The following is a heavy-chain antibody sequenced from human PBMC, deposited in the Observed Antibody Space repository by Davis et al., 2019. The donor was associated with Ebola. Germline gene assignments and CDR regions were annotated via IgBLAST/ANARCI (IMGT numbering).Heavy chain of an antibody. CDR3: AKDNGYSSSWTNVDY. D-gene: IGHD6-13*01. CDR2: ISYDGSNK. V-gene: IGHV3-30*18. J-gene: IGHJ4*02. CDR1: GFTFSSYG. Sequence: GESLKISCAASGFTFSSYGMHWVRQAPGKGLEWVAVISYDGSNKYYADSVKGRFTISRDNSKNTLYLQMNSLRAEDTAVYYCAKDNGYSSSWTNVDYWGQGTLVTVSS.